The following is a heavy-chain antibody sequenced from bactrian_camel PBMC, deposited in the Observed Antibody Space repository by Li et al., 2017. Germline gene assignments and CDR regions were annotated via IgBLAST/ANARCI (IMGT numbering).Heavy chain of an antibody. D-gene: IGHD6*01. CDR1: GFTFSRHY. V-gene: IGHV3-2*01. J-gene: IGHJ4*01. Sequence: HVQLVESGGHLVQPGGSLRLSCAASGFTFSRHYMSWVRQAPGKGLEWVSSIYSDGSHTYYADSVKGRFTISRDNAKNTVYLQMNNLKPEDTAVYYCVKGGLSRGGSWPDWGQGTQVTVS. CDR2: IYSDGSHT. CDR3: VKGGLSRGGSWPD.